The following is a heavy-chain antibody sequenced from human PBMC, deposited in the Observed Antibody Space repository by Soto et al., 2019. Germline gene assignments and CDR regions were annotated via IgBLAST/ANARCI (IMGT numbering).Heavy chain of an antibody. Sequence: QVQLQESGPGLVKPSDTLSLTCAVSGYSISSSNWWGWIRQPPGKGLEWIGYIYYSGTTYYNPSLKSRVTMSVDKSKNQFSLKLTSVTAVDTAVYYCARSERQGHIDYWGQGTLVTVSS. J-gene: IGHJ4*02. CDR3: ARSERQGHIDY. CDR2: IYYSGTT. V-gene: IGHV4-28*01. CDR1: GYSISSSNW.